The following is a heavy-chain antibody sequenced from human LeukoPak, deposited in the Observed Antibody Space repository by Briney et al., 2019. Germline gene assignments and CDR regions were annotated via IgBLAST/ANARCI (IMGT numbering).Heavy chain of an antibody. J-gene: IGHJ4*02. CDR2: INGNSGDT. CDR3: ARDVSTTGYIDH. CDR1: GFTFTGYY. D-gene: IGHD3-9*01. V-gene: IGHV1-2*02. Sequence: ASVKVSSKTSGFTFTGYYMHWVRQAPGQGLEWMGWINGNSGDTNYAQNFQDRVTMTRDTSISTAFMELTRLRSDDTAVYFCARDVSTTGYIDHWGQGTLVTVSS.